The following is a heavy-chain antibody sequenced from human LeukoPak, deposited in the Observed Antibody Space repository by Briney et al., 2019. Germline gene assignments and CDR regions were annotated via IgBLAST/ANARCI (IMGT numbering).Heavy chain of an antibody. D-gene: IGHD2-2*01. CDR1: GFSFGDYA. CDR3: ARRSYDSYYGMDV. J-gene: IGHJ6*02. Sequence: GGSLRLSCAASGFSFGDYAMHWVRQGPGKGLEWVSLISGDGGSTYADSVEGRLTISRDNSENSLYLQMNTLRTEDTASYYCARRSYDSYYGMDVWGQGTTVTVS. CDR2: ISGDGGST. V-gene: IGHV3-43*02.